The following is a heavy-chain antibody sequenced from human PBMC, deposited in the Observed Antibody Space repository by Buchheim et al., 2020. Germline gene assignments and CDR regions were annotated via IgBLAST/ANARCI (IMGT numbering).Heavy chain of an antibody. J-gene: IGHJ4*02. CDR1: GYTFTSYY. V-gene: IGHV1-46*03. CDR3: ARTGRLRYREITMVQEPFDY. Sequence: QVQLVQSGAEVKKPGASVKVSCKASGYTFTSYYMHWVRQAPGQGLEWMGIINPSGGSTSYAQKFQGRVTMTRDTSTSTVYMELSSLRSEDTAVYYCARTGRLRYREITMVQEPFDYWGQGTL. D-gene: IGHD3-10*01. CDR2: INPSGGST.